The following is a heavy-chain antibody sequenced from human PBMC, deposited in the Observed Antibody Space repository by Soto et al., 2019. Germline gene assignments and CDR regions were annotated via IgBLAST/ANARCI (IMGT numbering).Heavy chain of an antibody. CDR2: ISGSGGST. Sequence: PGGSLRLSCAASGFTFSSYAMSWLRQAPGKGLEWVSAISGSGGSTYYADSVKGRFTISRDNSKNTLYLQMNSLRAEDTAVYYCANHCSSTSCYYGYYFDYWGQGTLVTVSS. V-gene: IGHV3-23*01. D-gene: IGHD2-2*01. CDR1: GFTFSSYA. CDR3: ANHCSSTSCYYGYYFDY. J-gene: IGHJ4*02.